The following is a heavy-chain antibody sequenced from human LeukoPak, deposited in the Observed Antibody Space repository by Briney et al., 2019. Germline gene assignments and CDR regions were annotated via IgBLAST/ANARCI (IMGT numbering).Heavy chain of an antibody. V-gene: IGHV1-69*01. D-gene: IGHD3-10*01. CDR2: IIPIFGTA. Sequence: GSSVKVSCKASGGTFSSYAISWVRQAPGQGLEWMGGIIPIFGTANYAQKFQGRVTIAADESTSTAYMELSSLRSEDTAVYYCARGLTQEFTYYYGSGSYPFDIWGQGTMVTVSS. J-gene: IGHJ3*02. CDR3: ARGLTQEFTYYYGSGSYPFDI. CDR1: GGTFSSYA.